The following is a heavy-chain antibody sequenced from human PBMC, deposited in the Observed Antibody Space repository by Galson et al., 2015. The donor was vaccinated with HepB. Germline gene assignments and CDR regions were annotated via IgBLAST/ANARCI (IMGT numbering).Heavy chain of an antibody. CDR3: ARELVVVVRAIPMDYIDY. Sequence: SLRLSCAVSGFTFTDYTMSWVRQAPGKGLEWVSSISSHSGYIYYADSMKGRFTISRDNAKSALYLQLNSPRAEDTAIYYCARELVVVVRAIPMDYIDYWGQGILVTVSS. V-gene: IGHV3-21*01. CDR2: ISSHSGYI. D-gene: IGHD2-15*01. J-gene: IGHJ4*02. CDR1: GFTFTDYT.